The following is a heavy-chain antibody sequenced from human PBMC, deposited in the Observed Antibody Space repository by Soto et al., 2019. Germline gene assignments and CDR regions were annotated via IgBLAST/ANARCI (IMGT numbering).Heavy chain of an antibody. Sequence: GGSLRLSCAASGATFSSYAMSWVRQAPGKGLEWVSAISGSGGSTYYADSVKGRFTISRDNSKNTLYLQMNSLRAEDTAVYYCATGFLEWLPSEDWYFDLWGRGTLVTVSS. CDR1: GATFSSYA. D-gene: IGHD3-3*01. CDR3: ATGFLEWLPSEDWYFDL. V-gene: IGHV3-23*01. CDR2: ISGSGGST. J-gene: IGHJ2*01.